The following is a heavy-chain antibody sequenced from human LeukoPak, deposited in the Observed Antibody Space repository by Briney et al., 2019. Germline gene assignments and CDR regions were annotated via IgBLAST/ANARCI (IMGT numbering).Heavy chain of an antibody. D-gene: IGHD6-19*01. CDR1: GFTFSSYG. Sequence: GGSLRLSCAASGFTFSSYGMSWVRQAPGKGLEWVSAISGSGGSTYYADSVKGRFTISRDNSKNTLYLQMNSLRAEDTAVYYCANKPPSYSQWPDGAGYYYYMDVWGKGTTVTISS. CDR2: ISGSGGST. J-gene: IGHJ6*03. CDR3: ANKPPSYSQWPDGAGYYYYMDV. V-gene: IGHV3-23*01.